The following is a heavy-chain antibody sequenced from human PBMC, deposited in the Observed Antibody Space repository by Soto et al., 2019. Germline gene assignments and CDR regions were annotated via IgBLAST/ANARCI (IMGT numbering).Heavy chain of an antibody. CDR1: GYTFTSYG. Sequence: ASVKVSCKASGYTFTSYGISWVRQAPGQGLEWMGWISAYNGNTNYAQKLQGRVTMTTDTSTSTAYMELGSLRSDDTAVYYCAGLSIAAYSRKYYYYYMDVWGQGTLVTVSS. J-gene: IGHJ6*03. V-gene: IGHV1-18*01. D-gene: IGHD6-6*01. CDR3: AGLSIAAYSRKYYYYYMDV. CDR2: ISAYNGNT.